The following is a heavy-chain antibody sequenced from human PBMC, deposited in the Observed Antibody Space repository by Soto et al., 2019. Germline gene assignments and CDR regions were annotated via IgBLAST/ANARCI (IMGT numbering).Heavy chain of an antibody. CDR2: IYYSGST. J-gene: IGHJ6*02. D-gene: IGHD2-15*01. Sequence: SETLSLTCTVSGGSINSGDYYWSWIRQPPGKGLEWIGYIYYSGSTYYNPSLKSRVTISADTSKNQISLKLSSVTAADTAVYYCDRDKRVATYGMDVWGQGTTVTVSS. V-gene: IGHV4-30-4*01. CDR1: GGSINSGDYY. CDR3: DRDKRVATYGMDV.